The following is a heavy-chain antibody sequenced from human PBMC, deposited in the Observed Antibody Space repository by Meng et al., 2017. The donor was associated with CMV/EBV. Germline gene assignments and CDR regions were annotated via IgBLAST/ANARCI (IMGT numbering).Heavy chain of an antibody. Sequence: SLKISCAASGFTFDDYAMHWVRPAPGKGLEWVSGISWNSGSIGYADSVKGRFTISRDNAKNSLYLQMNSLRAEDTALYYCAKTEGYSSSWHPLWYYGMDVWGQGTTVTVSS. J-gene: IGHJ6*02. CDR3: AKTEGYSSSWHPLWYYGMDV. D-gene: IGHD6-13*01. CDR2: ISWNSGSI. V-gene: IGHV3-9*01. CDR1: GFTFDDYA.